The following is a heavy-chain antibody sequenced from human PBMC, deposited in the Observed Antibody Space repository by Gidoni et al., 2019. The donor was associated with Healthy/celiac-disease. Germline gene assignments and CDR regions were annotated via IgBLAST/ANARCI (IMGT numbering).Heavy chain of an antibody. CDR2: IWYDGSNK. J-gene: IGHJ6*03. CDR3: ARDRSSSWLRSYYYYYYMDV. CDR1: GFTLSSYG. V-gene: IGHV3-33*01. Sequence: QVQLVESGGGVVQPGRSLRLSCAASGFTLSSYGMHWVRQAPGKGLEWVAVIWYDGSNKYYADSVKGRFTISRDNSKNTLYLQMNSLRAEDTAVYYCARDRSSSWLRSYYYYYYMDVWGKGTTVTVSS. D-gene: IGHD6-13*01.